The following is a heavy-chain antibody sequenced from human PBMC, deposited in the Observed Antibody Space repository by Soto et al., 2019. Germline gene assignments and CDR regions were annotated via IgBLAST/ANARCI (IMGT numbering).Heavy chain of an antibody. CDR1: GGTFSSYA. CDR2: IIPIFGTA. J-gene: IGHJ6*02. D-gene: IGHD2-15*01. V-gene: IGHV1-69*01. Sequence: QVQLVQSGAEVKKPGSSVKVSCKASGGTFSSYAISWVRQAPGPGLERMGGIIPIFGTANYAQKFQGRVTISADESTSTAYMELSSLRSEDTAVYYCARDGYCSGGSCYPLPPYYYCDGMDGWGQGTTVTVSS. CDR3: ARDGYCSGGSCYPLPPYYYCDGMDG.